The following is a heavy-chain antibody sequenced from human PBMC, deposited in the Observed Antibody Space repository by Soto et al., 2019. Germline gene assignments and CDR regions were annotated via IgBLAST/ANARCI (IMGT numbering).Heavy chain of an antibody. CDR3: ARTGATGGSYSAYFDY. CDR1: GGSISSYY. D-gene: IGHD1-26*01. J-gene: IGHJ4*02. CDR2: IYYSGST. V-gene: IGHV4-59*01. Sequence: LSLTCTVSGGSISSYYWSWIRQPPGKGLEWIGYIYYSGSTNYNPSLKSRVTISVDTSKNQFSLKLSSVTAADTAVYYCARTGATGGSYSAYFDYWGQGTLVTVSS.